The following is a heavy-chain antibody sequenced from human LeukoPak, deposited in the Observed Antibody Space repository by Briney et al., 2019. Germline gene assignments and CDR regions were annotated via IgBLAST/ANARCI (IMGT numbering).Heavy chain of an antibody. CDR3: ARGPSVAAHLDY. J-gene: IGHJ4*02. Sequence: SETLSLTCTVSGGSISSYYWSWIRQPPGKELEWIGYIYYSGSTNYNPSLESRVTLSVDTSKNQFSLELSSVTAADTAVYYCARGPSVAAHLDYWGQGTLVTVSS. V-gene: IGHV4-59*12. CDR2: IYYSGST. D-gene: IGHD5-12*01. CDR1: GGSISSYY.